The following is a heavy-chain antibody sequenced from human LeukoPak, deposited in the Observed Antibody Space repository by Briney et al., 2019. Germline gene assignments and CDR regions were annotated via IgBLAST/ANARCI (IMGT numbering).Heavy chain of an antibody. V-gene: IGHV3-23*01. J-gene: IGHJ4*02. D-gene: IGHD2-2*03. Sequence: TGGSLRLSCAASGFTFSSYAMSWVRQAPGKGLEWVSGISGSGPYTFYTDSVKGRFTISRDSSKNTLYLQMNSLRAEDTALYYCGKHGYCSGISCFFDFWGQGTLVTVSS. CDR2: ISGSGPYT. CDR3: GKHGYCSGISCFFDF. CDR1: GFTFSSYA.